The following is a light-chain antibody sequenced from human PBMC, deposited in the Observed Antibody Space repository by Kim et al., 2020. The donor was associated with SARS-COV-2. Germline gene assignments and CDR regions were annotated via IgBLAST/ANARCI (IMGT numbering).Light chain of an antibody. J-gene: IGLJ3*02. CDR1: NSNIGTNA. Sequence: QRVTISCSGSNSNIGTNAITWYQQLPATAPKLLISNNNQRPSGVPDRFSGSKSGTSATLAISGLQSEDEADYYCAAWDDSLNGSWVFGGGTQLTVL. CDR2: NNN. V-gene: IGLV1-44*01. CDR3: AAWDDSLNGSWV.